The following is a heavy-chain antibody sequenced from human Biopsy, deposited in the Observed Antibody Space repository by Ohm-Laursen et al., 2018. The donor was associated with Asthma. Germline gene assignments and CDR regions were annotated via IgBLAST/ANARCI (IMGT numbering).Heavy chain of an antibody. V-gene: IGHV1-8*01. CDR1: GYTFINND. Sequence: ASVKVSCKASGYTFINNDINWVRQAAGQGLEWMGWMNPNSGNTGYAQKFHGRVTMTRDTSINTVYMELSSLRSDDTAVYYCARTYYDFLTGQVNDAFAIWGQGTMVTVSS. CDR3: ARTYYDFLTGQVNDAFAI. CDR2: MNPNSGNT. J-gene: IGHJ3*02. D-gene: IGHD3-9*01.